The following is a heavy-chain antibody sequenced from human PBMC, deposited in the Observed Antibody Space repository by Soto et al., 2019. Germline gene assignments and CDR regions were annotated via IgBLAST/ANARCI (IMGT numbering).Heavy chain of an antibody. D-gene: IGHD3-16*02. J-gene: IGHJ6*03. CDR1: GGSISSYY. V-gene: IGHV4-59*01. Sequence: SETLSLTCTVSGGSISSYYWSWIRQPPGKGLEWIGYIYYSGSTNYNPSLKSRVTISVDTSKNQFSLKLSSVTAADTVVYYCARSMAFGGVIDDYYYYYMDVWGKGTTVTVSS. CDR2: IYYSGST. CDR3: ARSMAFGGVIDDYYYYYMDV.